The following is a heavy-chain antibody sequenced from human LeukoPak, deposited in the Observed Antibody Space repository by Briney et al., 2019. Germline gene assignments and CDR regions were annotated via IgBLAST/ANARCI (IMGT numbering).Heavy chain of an antibody. D-gene: IGHD3-9*01. J-gene: IGHJ4*02. CDR3: ARHSTSSYYDILTGYRPYYFDY. Sequence: SETLSLTCTVSGGSISSSSYYWGWIRQPPGKGLEWIGSIYYSGSTYYNPSLKSRVTISVDTSENQFSLKLSSVTAADTAVYHCARHSTSSYYDILTGYRPYYFDYWGQGTLVTVSS. CDR1: GGSISSSSYY. V-gene: IGHV4-39*01. CDR2: IYYSGST.